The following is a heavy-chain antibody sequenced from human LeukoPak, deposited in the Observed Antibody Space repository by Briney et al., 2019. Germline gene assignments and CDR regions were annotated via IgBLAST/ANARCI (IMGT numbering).Heavy chain of an antibody. CDR2: INPNSGGT. CDR1: GYTFTGYY. D-gene: IGHD2-8*01. J-gene: IGHJ3*01. V-gene: IGHV1-2*02. Sequence: GASVKVSCKASGYTFTGYYMHWVRQAPGQGLEWMGWINPNSGGTNYAQKFQGRVTMTRNTSISTAYMELSSLRSEDTAVYFCARVRYCTNGVCYHRGDGLWGQGTMVTVSS. CDR3: ARVRYCTNGVCYHRGDGL.